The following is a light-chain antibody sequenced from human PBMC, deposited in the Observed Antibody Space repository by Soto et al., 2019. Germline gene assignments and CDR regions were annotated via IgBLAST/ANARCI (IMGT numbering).Light chain of an antibody. CDR2: EIN. J-gene: IGLJ1*01. Sequence: QSALSQPPSAAGSPGQSVTISCTGTSSDVGGYQYVSWYQQHPGKAPKIIIYEINIRSSGVPDRFWGSKSGNTASLTISGLQAEDEAEYYCCSYAGTYYVFGTGTKLTVL. CDR3: CSYAGTYYV. V-gene: IGLV2-8*01. CDR1: SSDVGGYQY.